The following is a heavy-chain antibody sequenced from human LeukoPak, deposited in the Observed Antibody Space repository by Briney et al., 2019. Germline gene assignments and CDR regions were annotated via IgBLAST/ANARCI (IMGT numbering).Heavy chain of an antibody. D-gene: IGHD2-21*01. CDR1: GFTFSSYS. CDR3: ARDDHLGSRIADY. Sequence: GGSLRLSCAASGFTFSSYSMNWVRQAPGKGLEWVSSISSSSSYIYYADSVKGRFTISRDNAKNSLYLQMNSLRAEDTAVYYCARDDHLGSRIADYWGQGTLVTVSS. V-gene: IGHV3-21*01. CDR2: ISSSSSYI. J-gene: IGHJ4*02.